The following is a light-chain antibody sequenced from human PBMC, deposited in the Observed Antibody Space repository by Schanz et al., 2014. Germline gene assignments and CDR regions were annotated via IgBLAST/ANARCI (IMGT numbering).Light chain of an antibody. V-gene: IGLV2-23*01. CDR2: EGS. Sequence: QSALTQPPSASGSPGQSVTISCTGTSSDVGSYNRVSWYQQPPGTAPKLMIYEGSKRPSGVSNRFSGSKSGNTASLTISGLQAEDEADYYCCSYAGSSTWVFGGGTKLTVL. CDR3: CSYAGSSTWV. J-gene: IGLJ3*02. CDR1: SSDVGSYNR.